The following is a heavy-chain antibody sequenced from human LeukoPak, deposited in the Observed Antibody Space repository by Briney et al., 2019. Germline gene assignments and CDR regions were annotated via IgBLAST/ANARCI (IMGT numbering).Heavy chain of an antibody. J-gene: IGHJ4*02. CDR1: GGSFSGYY. CDR2: INHSGST. D-gene: IGHD6-13*01. CDR3: ARVRSPGIAAAGTRIDY. V-gene: IGHV4-34*01. Sequence: PSETLSLTCAVYGGSFSGYYWSWIRQPPGKGLEWIGEINHSGSTNYNPSLKSRVTISVDTSKNQFSLKLSSVTAADTAVYYCARVRSPGIAAAGTRIDYWGQGTLVTVSS.